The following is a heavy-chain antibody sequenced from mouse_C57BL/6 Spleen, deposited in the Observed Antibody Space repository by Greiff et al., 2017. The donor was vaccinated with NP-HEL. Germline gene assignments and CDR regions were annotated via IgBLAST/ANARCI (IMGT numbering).Heavy chain of an antibody. CDR2: ISDGGSYT. D-gene: IGHD1-3*01. V-gene: IGHV5-4*01. CDR3: ARAKWDDWDVEV. Sequence: EVQVVESGGGLVKPGGSLKLSCAASGFTFSSYAMSWVRQTPAKRLAWVATISDGGSYTDYPDNVKGRFTISRDNSNNNRYLHMGHLKSEDTAMYYCARAKWDDWDVEVWGTGTTVTVSS. CDR1: GFTFSSYA. J-gene: IGHJ1*03.